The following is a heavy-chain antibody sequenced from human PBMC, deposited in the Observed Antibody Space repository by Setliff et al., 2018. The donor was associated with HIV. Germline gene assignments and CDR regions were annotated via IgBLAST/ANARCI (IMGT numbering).Heavy chain of an antibody. CDR2: INGDGSST. J-gene: IGHJ4*01. D-gene: IGHD6-13*01. Sequence: PGGSLRLSCAASGFTFSNNWMHWVRQAPGKGLVWVSRINGDGSSTLYADSVKGRFTISRDNSKNTLYLQMNSLRAEDSAVYYCAREVAADGTYFDYWGQGALVTVSS. V-gene: IGHV3-74*01. CDR1: GFTFSNNW. CDR3: AREVAADGTYFDY.